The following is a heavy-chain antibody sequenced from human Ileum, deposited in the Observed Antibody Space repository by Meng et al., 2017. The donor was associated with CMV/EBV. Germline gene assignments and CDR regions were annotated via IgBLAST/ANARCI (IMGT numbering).Heavy chain of an antibody. J-gene: IGHJ5*02. D-gene: IGHD2-8*02. CDR2: IKNKINGGTP. CDR3: TTFNVAVTDWFDP. V-gene: IGHV3-15*01. CDR1: RITFNNDW. Sequence: SRITFNNDWMSWVHQAPREGLEWVSSIKNKINGGTPNYNTHVTGRFTISRDDSKNTLYLQMASLKTEDTGVYYCTTFNVAVTDWFDPWGQGALVTVSS.